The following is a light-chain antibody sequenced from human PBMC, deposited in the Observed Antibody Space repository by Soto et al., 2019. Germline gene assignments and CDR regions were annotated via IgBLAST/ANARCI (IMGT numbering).Light chain of an antibody. CDR2: DAS. J-gene: IGKJ4*01. CDR3: QQRGIWPHT. CDR1: QSVSSY. Sequence: EIVLTQSPATLSLSPGERATLSCRASQSVSSYLAWYQQKPGQAPRLLIYDASNRATGTPARFSGSGSGSVFTLSISSLEPEDFAVYYCQQRGIWPHTFGGGTKVEIK. V-gene: IGKV3-11*01.